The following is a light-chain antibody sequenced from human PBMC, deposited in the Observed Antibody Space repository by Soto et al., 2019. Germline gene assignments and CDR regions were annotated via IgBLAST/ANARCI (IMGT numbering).Light chain of an antibody. CDR3: QQYGSLPPT. J-gene: IGKJ5*01. Sequence: EIVLTQSRGTLSLSPGERATLSCRASQSVSSSSLAWYQQKPGQAPRLLIYGASSRATGIPDRFSGSGSGTNFTLTISRLEPEDFAVFYCQQYGSLPPTFGQGTRLEIK. CDR2: GAS. CDR1: QSVSSSS. V-gene: IGKV3-20*01.